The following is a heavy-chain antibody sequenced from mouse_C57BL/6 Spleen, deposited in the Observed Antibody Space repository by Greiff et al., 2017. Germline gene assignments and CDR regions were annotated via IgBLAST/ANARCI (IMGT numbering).Heavy chain of an antibody. V-gene: IGHV1-81*01. CDR1: GYTFTSYG. J-gene: IGHJ3*01. D-gene: IGHD2-4*01. CDR3: APYDYDVPWFAY. Sequence: VQLQESGAELARPGASVKLSCKASGYTFTSYGISWVKQRTGQGLEWIGEIYPRSGNTYYNEKFKGKATLTADKSSSTAYMELRSLTSEDSAVYFCAPYDYDVPWFAYWGQGTLVTVSA. CDR2: IYPRSGNT.